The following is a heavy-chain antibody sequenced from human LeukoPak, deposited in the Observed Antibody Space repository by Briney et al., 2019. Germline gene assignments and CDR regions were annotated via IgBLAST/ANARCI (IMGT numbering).Heavy chain of an antibody. CDR1: GFTFSSYG. CDR3: ARAPATNEWRCMDY. CDR2: IKQDGSEK. J-gene: IGHJ4*02. D-gene: IGHD2-8*02. V-gene: IGHV3-7*01. Sequence: GGSLRLSCAASGFTFSSYGMHWVRQAPGKGLEWVANIKQDGSEKRYVDPVEGRFTISRDNAKNSLYLQMNSLRAEDTAVYYCARAPATNEWRCMDYWGQGTLVTVSS.